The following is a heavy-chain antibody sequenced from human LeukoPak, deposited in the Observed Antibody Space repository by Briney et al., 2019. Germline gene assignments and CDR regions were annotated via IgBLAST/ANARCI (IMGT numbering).Heavy chain of an antibody. CDR1: GGSISSGSYY. CDR2: IYTSGST. D-gene: IGHD1-14*01. Sequence: SETLSLTCTVSGGSISSGSYYWSWIRQPAGKGLEWIGRIYTSGSTNHNPSLKSRVTISVDTSKNQFSLKLSSVTAADTAVYYCARSEDVWGKGTTVTVSS. J-gene: IGHJ6*04. V-gene: IGHV4-61*02. CDR3: ARSEDV.